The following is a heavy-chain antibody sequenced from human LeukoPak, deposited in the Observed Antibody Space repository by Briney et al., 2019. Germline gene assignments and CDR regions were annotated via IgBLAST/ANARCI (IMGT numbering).Heavy chain of an antibody. D-gene: IGHD3-10*01. CDR3: ARRRYGSGSYRTNWFDP. J-gene: IGHJ5*02. CDR1: GGSISSGGYS. Sequence: SETLSLTCAVSGGSISSGGYSWSWIRQPPGKGLEWIGYIYHSGSTNYNPSLKSRVTISVDTSKNQFSLKLSSVTAADTAVYYCARRRYGSGSYRTNWFDPWGQGTLVTVSS. CDR2: IYHSGST. V-gene: IGHV4-30-2*01.